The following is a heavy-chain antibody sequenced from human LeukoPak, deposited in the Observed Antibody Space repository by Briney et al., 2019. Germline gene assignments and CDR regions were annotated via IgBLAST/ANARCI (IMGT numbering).Heavy chain of an antibody. V-gene: IGHV3-66*01. D-gene: IGHD3-10*02. CDR1: GFTVSSNY. Sequence: GGSLRLSCAASGFTVSSNYMSWVRQAPGKGLEWVSVIYSVGSTYYADSVKGRFTISRDNSKNTLDLQMNSLRVEDTAVYYCAELGITMIGGVWGKGTTVTISS. CDR2: IYSVGST. CDR3: AELGITMIGGV. J-gene: IGHJ6*04.